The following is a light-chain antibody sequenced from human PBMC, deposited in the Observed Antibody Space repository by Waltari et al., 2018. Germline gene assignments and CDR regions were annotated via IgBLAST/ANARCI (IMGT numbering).Light chain of an antibody. Sequence: QSVLPQPPSVSGAPGQRVTISCSGSGSNIQAGSHVHWYRQLPGKAPTLLIYGVNTRPPGVSDRFSGSQFDTSASLAIAGLQADDEADYYCQSYDTTLSVVFGGGTKLTVL. J-gene: IGLJ2*01. CDR3: QSYDTTLSVV. CDR1: GSNIQAGSH. V-gene: IGLV1-40*01. CDR2: GVN.